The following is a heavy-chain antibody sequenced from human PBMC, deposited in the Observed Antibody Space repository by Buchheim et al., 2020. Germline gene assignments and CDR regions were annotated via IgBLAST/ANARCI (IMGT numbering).Heavy chain of an antibody. Sequence: QVQLQQWGAGLLKPSETLSLTCAVYGGSFSAYYWNWIRQPPGKGLEWIGEINHSGNTNYNPSLKSRVTISIDTSKNQFSLNLSSVTAADTAVYYCADTRIGYGFSPPDYWGQGTL. V-gene: IGHV4-34*01. CDR3: ADTRIGYGFSPPDY. J-gene: IGHJ4*02. CDR1: GGSFSAYY. D-gene: IGHD3-10*01. CDR2: INHSGNT.